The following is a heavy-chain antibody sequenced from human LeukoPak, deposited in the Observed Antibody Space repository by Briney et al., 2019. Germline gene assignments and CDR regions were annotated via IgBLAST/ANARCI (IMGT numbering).Heavy chain of an antibody. Sequence: GGSLRLSCAASGFTFSSYAMSWVRQAPGEGVEWVSAISGSGGSTYYADSVKGRFTISRDNSKNTLYLQMNSLRAEDTAVYYCAKVADDYGDYDWFDPWGQGTLVTVSS. J-gene: IGHJ5*02. CDR1: GFTFSSYA. D-gene: IGHD4-17*01. CDR2: ISGSGGST. V-gene: IGHV3-23*01. CDR3: AKVADDYGDYDWFDP.